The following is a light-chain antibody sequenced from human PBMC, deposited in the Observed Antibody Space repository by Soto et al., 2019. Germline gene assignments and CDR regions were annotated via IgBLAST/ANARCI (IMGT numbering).Light chain of an antibody. CDR3: AAWDDSLNGLYD. Sequence: QSVLTQPPSASGTPGQRVTISCSGSSSNIGRNTVNWYQQLPGTAPKLLIYTNNQRPSGVPDRFSGSKSGTSASLAISGLQSEDEADYYCAAWDDSLNGLYDFGTGTKVTVL. J-gene: IGLJ1*01. CDR1: SSNIGRNT. V-gene: IGLV1-44*01. CDR2: TNN.